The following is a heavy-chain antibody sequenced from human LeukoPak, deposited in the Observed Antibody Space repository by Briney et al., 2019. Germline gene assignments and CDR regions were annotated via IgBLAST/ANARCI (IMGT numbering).Heavy chain of an antibody. CDR2: IIPIFGTA. Sequence: SVKVSCKASGGTFSSYAISWVRQAPGQGLEWMGGIIPIFGTANYAQKFQGRVTITADGSTSTAYMELSSLGSEDTAVYYCAREVRYPDAFDIWGQGTMVTVSS. V-gene: IGHV1-69*01. D-gene: IGHD3-9*01. CDR3: AREVRYPDAFDI. J-gene: IGHJ3*02. CDR1: GGTFSSYA.